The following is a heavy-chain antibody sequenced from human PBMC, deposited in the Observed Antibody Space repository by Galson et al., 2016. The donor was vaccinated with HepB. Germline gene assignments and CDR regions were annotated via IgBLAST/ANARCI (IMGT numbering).Heavy chain of an antibody. D-gene: IGHD2-21*02. CDR2: LWYDGTHK. V-gene: IGHV3-33*01. CDR1: GFTFSSYG. J-gene: IGHJ5*02. Sequence: SLRLSCAASGFTFSSYGMHWVRQAPGKGPEWVAILWYDGTHKYYADSVKGRFTVSRDNSKNTLYLQMNSLRAEDTAVYYCARDRFPRVTRGRNWFDPWGQGTLVTVSS. CDR3: ARDRFPRVTRGRNWFDP.